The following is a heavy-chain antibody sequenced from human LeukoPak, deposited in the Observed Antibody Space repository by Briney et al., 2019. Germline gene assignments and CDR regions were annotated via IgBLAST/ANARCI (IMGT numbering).Heavy chain of an antibody. CDR2: ISYDGSNK. Sequence: GRSLRLSCAASGFTFSSYGMHWVRQAPGKGLEWVAVISYDGSNKYYADSVKGRFTISRDNSKNTLYLQMNSLRAEDTAVYYCAKALLGYSYFDYWGQGTLVSVSS. J-gene: IGHJ4*02. D-gene: IGHD1-1*01. CDR3: AKALLGYSYFDY. CDR1: GFTFSSYG. V-gene: IGHV3-30*18.